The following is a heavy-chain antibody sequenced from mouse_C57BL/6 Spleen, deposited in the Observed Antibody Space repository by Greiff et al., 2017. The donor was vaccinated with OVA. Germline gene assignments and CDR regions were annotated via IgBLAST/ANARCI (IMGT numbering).Heavy chain of an antibody. Sequence: QVQLQQSGAELMKPGASVKLSCKATGYTFTGYWIEWVKQRPGHGLEWIGEILPGSGSTNYNEKFKGKATFTADTSSNTAYMQLSSLTTEDSAIYYCAKGSYYGYDRYYAMDYWGQGTSVTVSS. CDR1: GYTFTGYW. CDR2: ILPGSGST. CDR3: AKGSYYGYDRYYAMDY. J-gene: IGHJ4*01. V-gene: IGHV1-9*01. D-gene: IGHD2-2*01.